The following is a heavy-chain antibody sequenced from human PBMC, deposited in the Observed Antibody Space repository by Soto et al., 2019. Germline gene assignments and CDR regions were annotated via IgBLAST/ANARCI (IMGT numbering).Heavy chain of an antibody. CDR1: GGSINSSRYY. J-gene: IGHJ5*02. CDR3: ARHVGFGDPSDFDP. D-gene: IGHD3-16*01. CDR2: VYYRGIT. V-gene: IGHV4-39*01. Sequence: QLQLQESGPGLVKPSETLSLTCTVSGGSINSSRYYWGWIRQSPGKGLEWCASVYYRGITYDNPSPKSRVTIPVDMSKAPFSLKLSSVTAADTALYYCARHVGFGDPSDFDPWGQGTLVIVSS.